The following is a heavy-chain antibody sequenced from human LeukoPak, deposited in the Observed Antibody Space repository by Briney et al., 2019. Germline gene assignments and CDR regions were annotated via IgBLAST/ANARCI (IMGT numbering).Heavy chain of an antibody. V-gene: IGHV4-39*07. CDR3: ARHPARSNWFDP. CDR2: IYYSGST. Sequence: PSETLSLTCTVSGGSISSSSYYWGWIRQPPGKGLEWIGSIYYSGSTYYNPSLKSRVTISVDTSKNQFSLKLSSVTAADTAIYYCARHPARSNWFDPWGQGILVTVSS. CDR1: GGSISSSSYY. J-gene: IGHJ5*02.